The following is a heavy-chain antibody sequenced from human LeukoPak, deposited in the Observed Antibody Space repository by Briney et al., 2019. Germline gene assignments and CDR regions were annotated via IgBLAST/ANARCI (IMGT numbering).Heavy chain of an antibody. Sequence: PSETLSLTCTVSGGSISSYYWSWIRQPPGKGLEWIGYIYYSGSTNYNPSLKSRVTISVDTSKNQFSLKLSSVTAADTAVYYCARARYGWNYYYYMDVWGKGTTVTVSS. CDR2: IYYSGST. D-gene: IGHD3-10*01. J-gene: IGHJ6*03. CDR1: GGSISSYY. CDR3: ARARYGWNYYYYMDV. V-gene: IGHV4-59*01.